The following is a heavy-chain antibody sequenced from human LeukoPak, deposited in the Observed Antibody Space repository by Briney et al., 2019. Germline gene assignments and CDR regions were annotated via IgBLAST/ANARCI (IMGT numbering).Heavy chain of an antibody. CDR2: ISGSRDNS. J-gene: IGHJ5*02. CDR3: ARQKRFDSSGYYYEVGRQNNWFDP. V-gene: IGHV3-23*01. CDR1: GFTFKNSA. Sequence: PGGSLRLSCAASGFTFKNSAMSWVRQAPGRGLEWVSTISGSRDNSYYADSVKGRFTISRDFSQNTLYLQMNSLRAEDTAVYYCARQKRFDSSGYYYEVGRQNNWFDPWGQGTLVTVSS. D-gene: IGHD3-22*01.